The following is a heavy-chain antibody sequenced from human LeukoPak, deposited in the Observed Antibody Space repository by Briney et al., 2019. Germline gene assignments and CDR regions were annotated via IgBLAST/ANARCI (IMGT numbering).Heavy chain of an antibody. CDR3: AKDRGVDYYGSGSSPFDY. V-gene: IGHV3-30*02. J-gene: IGHJ4*02. CDR2: IRYDGSNK. D-gene: IGHD3-10*01. CDR1: GFTFSSYG. Sequence: QSGGSLRLSCAASGFTFSSYGMHWVRQAPGKGLEWVAFIRYDGSNKYYADSVKGRFTISRDNSKNTLYLQMNSLRAEDTAVYYCAKDRGVDYYGSGSSPFDYWGQGTLVTVSS.